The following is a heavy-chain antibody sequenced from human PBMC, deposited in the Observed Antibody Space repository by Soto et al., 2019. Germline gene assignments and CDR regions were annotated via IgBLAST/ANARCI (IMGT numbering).Heavy chain of an antibody. CDR1: GFTFSSNA. D-gene: IGHD6-19*01. CDR2: ITSSGGST. V-gene: IGHV3-23*01. CDR3: AKSVGSGWSKSDY. Sequence: EVQLLESGGGLVQPGGSLRLSCAASGFTFSSNAMSWVRQTPGKGLEWVSAITSSGGSTYYADSVKGRFTISRDNSKNPLVLQMNSLRAEDTAIYYCAKSVGSGWSKSDYWGQGTLVTVSS. J-gene: IGHJ4*02.